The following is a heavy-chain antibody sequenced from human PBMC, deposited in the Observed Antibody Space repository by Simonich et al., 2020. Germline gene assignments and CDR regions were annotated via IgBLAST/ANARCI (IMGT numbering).Heavy chain of an antibody. CDR1: GGSFSGYY. V-gene: IGHV4-34*01. D-gene: IGHD1-1*01. Sequence: QVQLQQWGAGLLKPSETLSLTCAVYGGSFSGYYWSWIRQPPGKGLEWIGEINHSGSTNYNPSLKSRVTISVDTSKNQFSLKLSSVTAADTAVYYCARHLQLGPFDYWGQGTPVTVSS. J-gene: IGHJ4*02. CDR2: INHSGST. CDR3: ARHLQLGPFDY.